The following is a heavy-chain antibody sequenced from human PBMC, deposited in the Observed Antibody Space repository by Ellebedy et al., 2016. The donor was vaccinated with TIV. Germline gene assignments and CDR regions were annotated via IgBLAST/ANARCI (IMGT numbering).Heavy chain of an antibody. J-gene: IGHJ5*02. CDR2: MKHGSGNT. Sequence: AASVKVSCKASGCTFTDYDINWARQATGQGLEYLGWMKHGSGNTGYAQKFEGRVTMTRNTSTSTTYMELSSLRSDDTAVYYCVVGLFHPWGQGTLVSVSS. V-gene: IGHV1-8*01. CDR1: GCTFTDYD. D-gene: IGHD3/OR15-3a*01. CDR3: VVGLFHP.